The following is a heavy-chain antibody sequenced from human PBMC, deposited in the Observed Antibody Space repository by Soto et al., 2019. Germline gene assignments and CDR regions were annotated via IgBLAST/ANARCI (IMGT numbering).Heavy chain of an antibody. D-gene: IGHD3-3*01. Sequence: ASVKVSCKASGGTFSSYGISWVRQAPGQGLEWMGWISAYNGNTNYAQKLQGRVTMTTDTSTSTAYMELRSLRSDDTAVYYCAREYDFWSGYYVRVGWFDPWGQGTLVTVSS. V-gene: IGHV1-18*04. CDR2: ISAYNGNT. CDR1: GGTFSSYG. CDR3: AREYDFWSGYYVRVGWFDP. J-gene: IGHJ5*02.